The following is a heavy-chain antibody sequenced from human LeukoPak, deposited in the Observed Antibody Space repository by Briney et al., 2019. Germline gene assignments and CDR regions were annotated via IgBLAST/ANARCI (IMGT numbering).Heavy chain of an antibody. CDR2: INTSGGTT. J-gene: IGHJ6*03. D-gene: IGHD2-15*01. CDR1: GFSFSSYG. V-gene: IGHV3-23*01. CDR3: AKNGDRGAYCSGGTCYPYYYHYMDV. Sequence: SGGSLRLSCAASGFSFSSYGISWVRQAPGQGLEWGSTINTSGGTTYYADSVKGRFTVSRDNSKNTLYLQMNSLSAEDTAVYYCAKNGDRGAYCSGGTCYPYYYHYMDVWGKGTTVTIS.